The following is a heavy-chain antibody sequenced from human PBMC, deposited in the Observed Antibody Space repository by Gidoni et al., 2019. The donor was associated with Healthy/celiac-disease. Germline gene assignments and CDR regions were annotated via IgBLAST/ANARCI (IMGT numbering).Heavy chain of an antibody. J-gene: IGHJ6*02. V-gene: IGHV1-8*01. Sequence: QVQLVQSGAEVKTPGASGKVSCKASGYTFTSYDINWVRQATGQGLEWMGWLNPNSGNTGYAQKFQGRVTMTRNTSIITAYMELSSLISEDTAVYYCARFPLYGDLYYYYGMDVWGQGTTVTFSS. D-gene: IGHD4-17*01. CDR1: GYTFTSYD. CDR3: ARFPLYGDLYYYYGMDV. CDR2: LNPNSGNT.